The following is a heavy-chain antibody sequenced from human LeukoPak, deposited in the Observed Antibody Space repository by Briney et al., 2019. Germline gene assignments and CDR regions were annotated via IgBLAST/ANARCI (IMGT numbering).Heavy chain of an antibody. CDR2: IYTSGST. V-gene: IGHV4-4*07. Sequence: SETLSLTCTVSGGSISSYYWSWIRQPAGKGLEWIGRIYTSGSTNYNPSLKSRVTMSVDTSKNQFSLKLSSVTAADTAVYYCAGGYFDFWSGPPPRARLNGFDIWGQGTMVTVSS. CDR3: AGGYFDFWSGPPPRARLNGFDI. D-gene: IGHD3-3*01. CDR1: GGSISSYY. J-gene: IGHJ3*02.